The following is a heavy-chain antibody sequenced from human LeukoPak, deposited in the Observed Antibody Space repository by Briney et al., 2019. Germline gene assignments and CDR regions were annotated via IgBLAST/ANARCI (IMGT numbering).Heavy chain of an antibody. CDR3: ARDRGYDILTGYSDLDY. Sequence: ASVKVSCKASGGTFSSYAISWVRQAPGQGLEWMGRIIPIFGTANYAQKSQGRVTFTTDESTSTAYMELSSLRSEDTAVYYCARDRGYDILTGYSDLDYWGQGTLVTVSS. D-gene: IGHD3-9*01. CDR1: GGTFSSYA. J-gene: IGHJ4*02. CDR2: IIPIFGTA. V-gene: IGHV1-69*05.